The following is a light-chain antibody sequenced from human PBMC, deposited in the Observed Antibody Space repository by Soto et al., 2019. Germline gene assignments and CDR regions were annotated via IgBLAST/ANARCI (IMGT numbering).Light chain of an antibody. CDR1: QSVSSN. CDR3: QQYNNWPPWT. J-gene: IGKJ1*01. Sequence: EIGMTQSPATLSVSPRESATLSCRVSQSVSSNLAWYQQKPGQAHRLLIYGASTRATGIPARFSGSGSGTEFTLTISSLQSEDFAVYYCQQYNNWPPWTFGQGTKVDIK. CDR2: GAS. V-gene: IGKV3-15*01.